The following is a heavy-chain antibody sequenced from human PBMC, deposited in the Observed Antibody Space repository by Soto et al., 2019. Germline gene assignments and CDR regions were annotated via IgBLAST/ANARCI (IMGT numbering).Heavy chain of an antibody. CDR3: ARGEAYNNYPAR. CDR1: GGSFNDYY. V-gene: IGHV4-34*01. Sequence: QVQLQQWGAGLLRPSETLSLTCAVSGGSFNDYYWIWIRQPPRKGLGWLGDIRDSGSTSYNPYLKGRVTISVDPSRRQFTLKLTSVTAAATADYYGARGEAYNNYPARWGQGTLVTVSS. CDR2: IRDSGST. J-gene: IGHJ4*02. D-gene: IGHD4-4*01.